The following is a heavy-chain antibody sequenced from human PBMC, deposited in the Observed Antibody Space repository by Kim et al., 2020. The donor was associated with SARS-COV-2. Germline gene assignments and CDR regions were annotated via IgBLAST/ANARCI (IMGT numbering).Heavy chain of an antibody. CDR2: INHSGST. CDR1: GGSFSGYY. J-gene: IGHJ6*02. CDR3: ARGPSCSSTSCPLRSSYGMDV. D-gene: IGHD2-2*01. Sequence: SETLSLTCAVYGGSFSGYYWSWIRQPPGKGLEWIGEINHSGSTNYNPSLKSRVTISVDTSKNQFSLKLSSVTAADTAVYYCARGPSCSSTSCPLRSSYGMDVWGQGTTVTVSS. V-gene: IGHV4-34*01.